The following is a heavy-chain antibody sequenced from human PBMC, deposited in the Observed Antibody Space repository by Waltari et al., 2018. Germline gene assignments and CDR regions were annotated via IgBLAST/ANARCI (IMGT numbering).Heavy chain of an antibody. CDR3: AQGTGVYYD. CDR2: IYWDNDK. V-gene: IGHV2-5*02. Sequence: QITLTESGPTVVKPQQTLTLTCTLSGFSLPTPGTGVGWIRQPPGKDLEWLALIYWDNDKRYRSNLRNGVTITRDLSKNEVVLTLTNVDPLDTATYFCAQGTGVYYDWGPGILVTVSS. J-gene: IGHJ4*02. D-gene: IGHD3-16*01. CDR1: GFSLPTPGTG.